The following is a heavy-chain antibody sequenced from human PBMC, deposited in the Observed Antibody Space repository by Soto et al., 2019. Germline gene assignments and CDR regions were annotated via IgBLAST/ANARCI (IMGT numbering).Heavy chain of an antibody. CDR2: THHSGET. CDR1: GFSISSGHY. D-gene: IGHD3-16*01. J-gene: IGHJ4*02. CDR3: ARGGTRSADLPTY. Sequence: PSETLSLTCAVSGFSISSGHYWGWMRQPPGKGLEWIGSTHHSGETYYSTSLKSRVTISVDTSKNQVSLKLSSVTAADTAVYFCARGGTRSADLPTYWGQGIQVTVSS. V-gene: IGHV4-38-2*01.